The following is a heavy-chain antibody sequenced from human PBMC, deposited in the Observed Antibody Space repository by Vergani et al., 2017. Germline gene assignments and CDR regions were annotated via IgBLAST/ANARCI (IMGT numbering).Heavy chain of an antibody. V-gene: IGHV3-33*01. CDR1: GFTFSSYG. J-gene: IGHJ6*03. Sequence: QVQLVESGGGVVQPGRSLRLSCAASGFTFSSYGMHWVRQAPGKGLEWVAVIWYDGSNKYYADSVKGRFTISRDNSKNTLYLQMNSLRAEDTAVYYCARDRLEVGEYGSGSYYRYYYYMDVWGKGTTVTVSS. CDR2: IWYDGSNK. CDR3: ARDRLEVGEYGSGSYYRYYYYMDV. D-gene: IGHD3-10*01.